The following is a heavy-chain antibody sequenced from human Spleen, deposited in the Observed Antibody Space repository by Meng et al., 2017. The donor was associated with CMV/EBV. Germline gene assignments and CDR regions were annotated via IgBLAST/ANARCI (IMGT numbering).Heavy chain of an antibody. D-gene: IGHD6-6*01. J-gene: IGHJ4*02. CDR2: INPNSGGT. Sequence: ASGYTFTGYYMRWVRQAPGQGLEWMGWINPNSGGTNYAQKFQGRVTMTRDTSISTAYMELSRLRSDDTAVYYCARGMYSSSSREFDCWGQGTLVTVSS. CDR3: ARGMYSSSSREFDC. V-gene: IGHV1-2*02. CDR1: GYTFTGYY.